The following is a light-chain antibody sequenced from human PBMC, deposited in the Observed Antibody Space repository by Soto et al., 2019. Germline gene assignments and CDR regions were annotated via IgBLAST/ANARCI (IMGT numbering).Light chain of an antibody. CDR2: EVN. V-gene: IGLV2-8*01. J-gene: IGLJ2*01. CDR1: SSDIGAYDY. CDR3: TSYSGTNKVL. Sequence: QSALTQPASLSGSPGQSITISCTGTSSDIGAYDYVSWFQQHPGKAPKLMISEVNMRPSGVPDRFSASKSGNTASLTVSGLQAEDEAHYYCTSYSGTNKVLFGGGTQLTVL.